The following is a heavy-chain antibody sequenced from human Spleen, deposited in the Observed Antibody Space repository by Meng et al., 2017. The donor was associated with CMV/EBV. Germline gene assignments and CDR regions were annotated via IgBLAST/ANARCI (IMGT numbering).Heavy chain of an antibody. CDR2: IMSVLGVS. Sequence: SVKVSCKASGGNFSSYAISWVRLAPGQGLEWMGGIMSVLGVSNYAQKFQDRVTITADTSTRTAYMELSSLRSEDTAMYYCAREDDFWSGKGPFDYWGQGTLVTVSS. J-gene: IGHJ4*02. D-gene: IGHD3-3*01. CDR3: AREDDFWSGKGPFDY. V-gene: IGHV1-69*10. CDR1: GGNFSSYA.